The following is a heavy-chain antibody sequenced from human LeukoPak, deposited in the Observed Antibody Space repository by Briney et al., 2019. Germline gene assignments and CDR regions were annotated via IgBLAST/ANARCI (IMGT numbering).Heavy chain of an antibody. D-gene: IGHD2-8*01. CDR3: AREYGDYFDH. CDR2: ISSSSSTI. Sequence: GGSLRLSCAASGFTFSSYSMNWVRQAPGKGLEWVSYISSSSSTIYYADSVKGRFTISRDNAKNSLYLQMNSLRAEDTAVYYCAREYGDYFDHWGQGTLVTVSS. CDR1: GFTFSSYS. J-gene: IGHJ4*02. V-gene: IGHV3-48*01.